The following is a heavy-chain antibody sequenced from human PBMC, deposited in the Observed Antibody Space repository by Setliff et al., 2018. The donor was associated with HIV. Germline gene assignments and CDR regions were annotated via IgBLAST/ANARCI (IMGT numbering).Heavy chain of an antibody. CDR3: ARACSNSYYYYYYMDV. D-gene: IGHD4-4*01. Sequence: SVKVSCKASRGAFSDYAFAWMRRAPGQGLEWMGGIIPIFGTANYAQKFQGRVTITADESTSTAYMELSSLRSEDTAVYYCARACSNSYYYYYYMDVWGKGTTVTVSS. CDR2: IIPIFGTA. J-gene: IGHJ6*03. CDR1: RGAFSDYA. V-gene: IGHV1-69*13.